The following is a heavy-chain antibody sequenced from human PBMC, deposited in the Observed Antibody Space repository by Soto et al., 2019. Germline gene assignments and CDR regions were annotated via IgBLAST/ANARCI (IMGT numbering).Heavy chain of an antibody. CDR1: GFTFSSYG. D-gene: IGHD3-22*01. CDR2: ISYDGSNK. Sequence: QVQLVESGGGVVQPGRSLRLSCAASGFTFSSYGMHWVRQAPGKGLEWVAVISYDGSNKYYADSVKGRFTISRDNSKNTRYLQMNSLRAEDTAVYYCAKDDEAYYYDSSGYAYDYWGQGTLVTVSS. J-gene: IGHJ4*02. V-gene: IGHV3-30*18. CDR3: AKDDEAYYYDSSGYAYDY.